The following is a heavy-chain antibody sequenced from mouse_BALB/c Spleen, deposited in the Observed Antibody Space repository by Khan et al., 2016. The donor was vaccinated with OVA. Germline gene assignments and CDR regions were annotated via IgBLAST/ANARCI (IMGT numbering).Heavy chain of an antibody. CDR3: ARPPYFSYVMVY. V-gene: IGHV9-3-1*01. Sequence: QIQLVQSGPELKKPGETVKISCKASGYTFTNFGMNWVKQAPGKGLKWMGWINTYTGEPTYADDFKGRFAFSLETSASTAYLQISNLKNEDTATYFCARPPYFSYVMVYWVKEPQSPSPQ. J-gene: IGHJ4*01. D-gene: IGHD2-10*01. CDR2: INTYTGEP. CDR1: GYTFTNFG.